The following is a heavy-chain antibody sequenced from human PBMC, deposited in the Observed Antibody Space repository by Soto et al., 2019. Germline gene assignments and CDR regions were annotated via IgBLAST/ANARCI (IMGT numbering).Heavy chain of an antibody. CDR3: ARAEVLTAPFDP. D-gene: IGHD2-21*02. CDR1: GGSISSGGYY. J-gene: IGHJ5*02. Sequence: SETLSLTCTVSGGSISSGGYYFNWIRQHPGKGLEWIGYIYYSGTTYYNPSLKSRLTISVDTSKNQSSLKLSSVTAADTAVYYCARAEVLTAPFDPWGQGTLVTVSS. CDR2: IYYSGTT. V-gene: IGHV4-31*03.